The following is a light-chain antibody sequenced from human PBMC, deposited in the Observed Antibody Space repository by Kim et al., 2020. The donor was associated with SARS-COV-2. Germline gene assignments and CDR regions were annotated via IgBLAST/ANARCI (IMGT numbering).Light chain of an antibody. Sequence: GASVQLTCTLSSGHSRYAIAWHQQQPEKGPRYLMKLNSDGSHSKGDGIPDRFSGSSSGAERYLTISSLQYEDEADYYCQTWGTGMVFGGGTQLTVL. V-gene: IGLV4-69*01. CDR1: SGHSRYA. CDR2: LNSDGSH. CDR3: QTWGTGMV. J-gene: IGLJ2*01.